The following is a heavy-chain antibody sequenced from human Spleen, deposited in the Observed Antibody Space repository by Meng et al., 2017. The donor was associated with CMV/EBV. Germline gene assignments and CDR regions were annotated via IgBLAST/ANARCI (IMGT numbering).Heavy chain of an antibody. D-gene: IGHD3-3*01. CDR2: IRYDGSNK. CDR1: GFTFSSYG. CDR3: AKDLTLEQGAEYYYYGMEV. V-gene: IGHV3-30*02. J-gene: IGHJ6*02. Sequence: GESLKISCAASGFTFSSYGMHWVRQAPGKGLEWVAFIRYDGSNKYFADSVIGRFTISRDNSKNTLYLQMNSMRAEETAVYSCAKDLTLEQGAEYYYYGMEVWGQGTTVTVSS.